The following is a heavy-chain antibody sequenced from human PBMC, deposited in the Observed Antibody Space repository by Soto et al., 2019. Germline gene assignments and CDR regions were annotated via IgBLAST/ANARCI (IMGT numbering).Heavy chain of an antibody. V-gene: IGHV1-2*02. CDR1: GATVRGKF. Sequence: QVQLGQSGAEVREPWASVKVSCKPSGATVRGKFFHWVRQAPGQGLEWMGWINPDNGDTNYAQKFQDRVTMTRDTSISTAYMDRSGLRADDTAVYFCTWERSWANFQYWGQGTLVTVSS. CDR2: INPDNGDT. D-gene: IGHD1-26*01. J-gene: IGHJ4*02. CDR3: TWERSWANFQY.